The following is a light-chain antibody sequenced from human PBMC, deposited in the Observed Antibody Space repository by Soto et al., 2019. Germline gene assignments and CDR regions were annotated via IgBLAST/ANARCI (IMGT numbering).Light chain of an antibody. V-gene: IGKV3-15*01. Sequence: EIVMTQSPATLSVSPGERATLSCRASQSISSNLAWYQQKPGQAPRLLIYGASTRATGIPARFSGSGSGTEFTLTISSLQSEDFAVSHCQQYNSWGLTIGGGTKVEIK. CDR2: GAS. CDR1: QSISSN. J-gene: IGKJ4*01. CDR3: QQYNSWGLT.